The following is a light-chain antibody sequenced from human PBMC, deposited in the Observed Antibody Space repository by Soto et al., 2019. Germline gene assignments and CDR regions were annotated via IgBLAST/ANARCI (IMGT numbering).Light chain of an antibody. CDR3: QQYDHLPLT. CDR1: QDISNY. J-gene: IGKJ4*01. Sequence: DIQMTQSPSSLSASVGDRVTITCQASQDISNYLTWYQQKPGKAPKLLIYDASNLETWVPSRFSGSGSGTDFTFTISSLNPEDIATYYCQQYDHLPLTFGGGTKVEIK. CDR2: DAS. V-gene: IGKV1-33*01.